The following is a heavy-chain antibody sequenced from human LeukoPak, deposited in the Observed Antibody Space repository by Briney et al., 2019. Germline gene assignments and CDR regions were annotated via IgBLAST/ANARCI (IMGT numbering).Heavy chain of an antibody. CDR3: ARIAAAANTYYFDY. Sequence: PGGSLRLSCAASGFTFSSYSMNWVRQAPGKGLEWVSSISSSSSYIYYADSVKGRFTISRDNAKNSLYLQMNSLRAEDTAVYYCARIAAAANTYYFDYWGQGTLVTVSS. D-gene: IGHD6-13*01. CDR1: GFTFSSYS. CDR2: ISSSSSYI. J-gene: IGHJ4*02. V-gene: IGHV3-21*01.